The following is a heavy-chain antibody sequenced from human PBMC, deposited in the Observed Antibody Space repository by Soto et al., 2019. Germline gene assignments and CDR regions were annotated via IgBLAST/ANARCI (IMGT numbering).Heavy chain of an antibody. D-gene: IGHD5-12*01. V-gene: IGHV2-5*02. CDR1: GFSLNTSGVG. CDR2: IYWDDDN. J-gene: IGHJ1*01. CDR3: AHIRGESGSHSYFDN. Sequence: QITLRESGPTLVKPTQTLTLTCTFSGFSLNTSGVGVGWIRQPPGKALEWLGIIYWDDDNSYSPTLRSRLSITIDTSNNQVVLTMTNLEPVDTATYYCAHIRGESGSHSYFDNWGQSTLVTFSS.